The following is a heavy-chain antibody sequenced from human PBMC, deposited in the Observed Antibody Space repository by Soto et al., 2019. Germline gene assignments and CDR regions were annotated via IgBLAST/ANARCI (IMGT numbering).Heavy chain of an antibody. V-gene: IGHV3-48*02. J-gene: IGHJ4*02. CDR1: GFTFSGFA. Sequence: GGSLRLSCAASGFTFSGFAMNWIRQAPGKGLEWISYIKTSTGTTHYADSVKGRFTISRDNAKDSVYLQMNSLRDEDTAVYYCARGSLIHFDYWGQGDLVTVSS. CDR3: ARGSLIHFDY. CDR2: IKTSTGTT.